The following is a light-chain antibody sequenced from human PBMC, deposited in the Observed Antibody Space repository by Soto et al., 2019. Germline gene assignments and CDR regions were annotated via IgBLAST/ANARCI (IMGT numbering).Light chain of an antibody. CDR3: QQRSNWPLFT. Sequence: EIVLTQSPATLSLSPGERATLSCRASQSVSSYLAWYQQKPGQAPRLLIYDASNRATGIPARFSGNGSGTDFTLTISCLEPEDFAVYYCQQRSNWPLFTFGPGTKVDIK. V-gene: IGKV3-11*01. CDR2: DAS. CDR1: QSVSSY. J-gene: IGKJ3*01.